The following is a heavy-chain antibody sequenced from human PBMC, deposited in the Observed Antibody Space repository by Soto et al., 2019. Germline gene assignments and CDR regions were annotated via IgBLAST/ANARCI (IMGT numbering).Heavy chain of an antibody. CDR2: IDPSDSYT. CDR3: SGLSKGVVALYGMDV. Sequence: GESLKISCKGSGYSFTSYWISWVRQMPGKGLEWMGRIDPSDSYTNYSPSFQGHVTISADKSISTAYLRWSSLKASDTAMYYGSGLSKGVVALYGMDVWGQGTKVTVSS. CDR1: GYSFTSYW. J-gene: IGHJ6*02. V-gene: IGHV5-10-1*01. D-gene: IGHD2-15*01.